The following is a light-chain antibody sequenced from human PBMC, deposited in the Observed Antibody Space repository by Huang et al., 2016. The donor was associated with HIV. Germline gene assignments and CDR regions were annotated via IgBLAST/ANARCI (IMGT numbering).Light chain of an antibody. V-gene: IGKV1-33*01. Sequence: DIQMTQSPSSLSASVGDRVTITCQASQDINNDLTWYQQKPGEAPNLLIYEASNLEAGVPSRFSGSVSGSDFTVTITSLQPEDVATYYCQQYDSLPYTFGQGTKLEIK. CDR2: EAS. CDR1: QDINND. J-gene: IGKJ2*01. CDR3: QQYDSLPYT.